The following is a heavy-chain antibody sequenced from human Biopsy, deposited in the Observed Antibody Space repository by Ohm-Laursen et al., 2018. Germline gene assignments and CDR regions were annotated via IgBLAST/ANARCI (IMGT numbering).Heavy chain of an antibody. Sequence: FLRLSCTASRFDFRSHGMHWVRQAPGKGLEWVAVISYDGSDKYYADSVKGRFTISRDNSGNTLFLQMNSLRLEDTAVYWCARGATGGELLVIPPFLDSWGHGTLVTVSS. CDR2: ISYDGSDK. D-gene: IGHD1-26*01. CDR3: ARGATGGELLVIPPFLDS. V-gene: IGHV3-30*03. J-gene: IGHJ5*01. CDR1: RFDFRSHG.